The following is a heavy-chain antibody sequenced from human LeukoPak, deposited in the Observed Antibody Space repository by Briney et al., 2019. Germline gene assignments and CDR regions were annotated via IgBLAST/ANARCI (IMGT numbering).Heavy chain of an antibody. V-gene: IGHV3-7*05. CDR3: ARDPYSRSWSYGMDV. Sequence: PGGSLRLSCTASGFTFSTYWMSWVRQTPEKGLEWVANIKEDGREEVYVDSVKGRFTISRDNAKSSLYLQMNSLRTEDTAVYYCARDPYSRSWSYGMDVWGQGTTVTVSS. D-gene: IGHD6-13*01. J-gene: IGHJ6*02. CDR1: GFTFSTYW. CDR2: IKEDGREE.